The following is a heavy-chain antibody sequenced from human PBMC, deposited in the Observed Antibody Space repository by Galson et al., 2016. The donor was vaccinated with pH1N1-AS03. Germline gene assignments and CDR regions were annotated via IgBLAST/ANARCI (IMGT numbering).Heavy chain of an antibody. D-gene: IGHD6-19*01. CDR1: GFPFSGYS. V-gene: IGHV3-21*01. Sequence: LRLSCAASGFPFSGYSMNWVRQAPGKGLEWVSFISTTSSSIYYADSVKGRFTISRGNAKNSLFLQMNSLGDEDTAVYYCARDGPPQGISVAGSFDFWGQGTLVTVSS. J-gene: IGHJ4*02. CDR2: ISTTSSSI. CDR3: ARDGPPQGISVAGSFDF.